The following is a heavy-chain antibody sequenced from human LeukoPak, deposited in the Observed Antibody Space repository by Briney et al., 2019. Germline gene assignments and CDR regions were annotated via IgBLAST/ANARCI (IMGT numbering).Heavy chain of an antibody. CDR1: GGSISSSNW. CDR2: IYHSGST. J-gene: IGHJ6*03. D-gene: IGHD3-9*01. Sequence: SETLSLTCAVSGGSISSSNWWSWIRQPPGKGLEWIGEIYHSGSTNYNPSLKSRVTISVDKSKTQFSLKLSSVTAADTAVYYCARDGILTGYLYYYYMDVWGKGTTVTVSS. CDR3: ARDGILTGYLYYYYMDV. V-gene: IGHV4-4*02.